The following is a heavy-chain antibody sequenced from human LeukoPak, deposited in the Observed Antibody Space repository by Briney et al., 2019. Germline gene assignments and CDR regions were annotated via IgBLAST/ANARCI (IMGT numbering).Heavy chain of an antibody. CDR2: IDPSSGDT. CDR1: GYTFTGYY. D-gene: IGHD6-13*01. J-gene: IGHJ4*02. V-gene: IGHV1-2*02. CDR3: ARVRYSSGWYYLDY. Sequence: ASVKVSCKASGYTFTGYYMHWVRQAPGQGLEWMGWIDPSSGDTNYAQKFQGRVTMTRDTSISTAYMDLSRLRSDDTAVYYCARVRYSSGWYYLDYWGQGTLVTVSS.